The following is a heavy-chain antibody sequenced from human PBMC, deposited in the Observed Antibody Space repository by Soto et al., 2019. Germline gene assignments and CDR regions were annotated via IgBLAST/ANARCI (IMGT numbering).Heavy chain of an antibody. CDR1: GGSVRNGHYY. D-gene: IGHD3-16*01. J-gene: IGHJ5*02. CDR2: IYYSGST. CDR3: PRMPVETHMINRLDP. V-gene: IGHV4-61*01. Sequence: PSETLSHTCTVFGGSVRNGHYYWSWIRQPPGKGLEWIGYIYYSGSTNYNPSLKSRVSIPLDTSKNQFSLRLTSVTAADTAVYYCPRMPVETHMINRLDPWCQGTLVT.